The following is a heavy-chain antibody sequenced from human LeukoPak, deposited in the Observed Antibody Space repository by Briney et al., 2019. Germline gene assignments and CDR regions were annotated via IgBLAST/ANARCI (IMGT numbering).Heavy chain of an antibody. CDR2: IRQDGGEK. CDR3: ARDRGYSYY. Sequence: GGSLRLSCAVSGFTFTSYWMNWVRQAPGKGLEWVASIRQDGGEKSYVDSVKGRFTISRDNTKDSLYLQMSSLRAEDTAVYYCARDRGYSYYWGQGTLVTVSS. CDR1: GFTFTSYW. J-gene: IGHJ4*02. D-gene: IGHD5-18*01. V-gene: IGHV3-7*01.